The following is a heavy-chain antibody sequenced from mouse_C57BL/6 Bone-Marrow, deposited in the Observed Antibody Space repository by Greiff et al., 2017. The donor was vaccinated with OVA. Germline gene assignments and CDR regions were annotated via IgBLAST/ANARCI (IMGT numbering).Heavy chain of an antibody. Sequence: QVQLQQSGAELVRPGSSLKLSCKASYFAFMASAMHWVKQRPGHGLEWIGSFTMYSDATEYSENFKGKATLTANTSSSTDYMELSSLTSEDSAVYYCARRDYINNRAWFAYWGQWTLVTVSA. CDR2: FTMYSDAT. J-gene: IGHJ3*01. D-gene: IGHD2-5*01. V-gene: IGHV1-49*01. CDR1: YFAFMASA. CDR3: ARRDYINNRAWFAY.